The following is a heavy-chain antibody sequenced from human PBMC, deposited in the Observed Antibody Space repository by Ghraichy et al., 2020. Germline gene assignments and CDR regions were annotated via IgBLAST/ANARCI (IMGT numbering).Heavy chain of an antibody. Sequence: GGSLRLSCAASGFTFSSYAMHWVRQAPGKGLEWVAVISYDGSNKYYADSVKGRFTISRDNSKNTLYLQMNSLRAEDTAVYYCARDREYSFYYDSSGYYPDYWGQGTLVTVSS. CDR1: GFTFSSYA. J-gene: IGHJ4*02. V-gene: IGHV3-30-3*01. CDR3: ARDREYSFYYDSSGYYPDY. D-gene: IGHD3-22*01. CDR2: ISYDGSNK.